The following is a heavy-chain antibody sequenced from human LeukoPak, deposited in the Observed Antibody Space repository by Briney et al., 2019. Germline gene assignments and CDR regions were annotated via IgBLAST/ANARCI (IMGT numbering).Heavy chain of an antibody. V-gene: IGHV3-7*01. Sequence: GGSLRLSCAVSGFTFSTYWMSWVRQAPGKGLEWLANINPDGNEKYYVDSVRGRFTISRDNGKTSLYLQLNSLRAEDTAVYYCARDGGASGSYPFWGQGTQVTVSS. D-gene: IGHD1-26*01. CDR2: INPDGNEK. CDR3: ARDGGASGSYPF. J-gene: IGHJ4*02. CDR1: GFTFSTYW.